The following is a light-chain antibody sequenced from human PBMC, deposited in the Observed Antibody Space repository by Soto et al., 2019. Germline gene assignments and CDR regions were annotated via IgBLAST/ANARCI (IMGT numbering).Light chain of an antibody. V-gene: IGLV2-14*01. CDR1: RSDIGAYNY. CDR3: TSYTSSDTLYV. J-gene: IGLJ1*01. CDR2: EVN. Sequence: QSALTQPASVSGSPGQSITISCTGTRSDIGAYNYVSWYQRHPGKAPQLLIYEVNSRPSGVSNRFSGSKSGNTASLTISGLQPKDEADYYCTSYTSSDTLYVFGSGTKVTVL.